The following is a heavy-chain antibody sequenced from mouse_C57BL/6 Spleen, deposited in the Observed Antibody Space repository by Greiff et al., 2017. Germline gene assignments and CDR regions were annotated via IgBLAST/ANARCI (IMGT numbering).Heavy chain of an antibody. Sequence: VQLQQSGPELVKPGASVKISCKASGYTFTDYYMNWVKQSHGKSLEWIGDINPNNGGTSYNQKFKGKATLTVDKSSSTAYMELRSLTSEDSAVYYCARDNLYYGSRYYFDYWGQGTTLTVSS. J-gene: IGHJ2*01. V-gene: IGHV1-26*01. CDR2: INPNNGGT. CDR1: GYTFTDYY. CDR3: ARDNLYYGSRYYFDY. D-gene: IGHD1-1*01.